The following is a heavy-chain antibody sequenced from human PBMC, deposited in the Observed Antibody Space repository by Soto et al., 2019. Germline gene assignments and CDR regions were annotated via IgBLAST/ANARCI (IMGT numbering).Heavy chain of an antibody. J-gene: IGHJ4*02. CDR2: VISKANPYAT. CDR1: GFSFSGSV. CDR3: TRQGPTDGYNWGFDS. D-gene: IGHD5-12*01. V-gene: IGHV3-73*01. Sequence: PGGSLRLSCAASGFSFSGSVIHWGRQASGKSLEWVGRVISKANPYATSYAAAVKGRVTISRDDSKNTVYLQMNSPKTEDSAVYYCTRQGPTDGYNWGFDSWGQGXRVTVYS.